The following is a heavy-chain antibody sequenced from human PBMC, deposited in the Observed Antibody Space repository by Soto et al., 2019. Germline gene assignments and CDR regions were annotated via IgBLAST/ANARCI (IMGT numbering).Heavy chain of an antibody. V-gene: IGHV4-59*01. J-gene: IGHJ4*02. Sequence: QVQLQESGPGLVKPSETLSLTCTVSGGSISSYYWSWIRQPPGKGLERIGNIYYSGSTNYNPSLKSRVNISVDTSKHQFSLKLRSVTAADTAVYYCARDMALGYGSGTYLPSIWGKGTLVTVSS. CDR1: GGSISSYY. CDR3: ARDMALGYGSGTYLPSI. CDR2: IYYSGST. D-gene: IGHD3-10*01.